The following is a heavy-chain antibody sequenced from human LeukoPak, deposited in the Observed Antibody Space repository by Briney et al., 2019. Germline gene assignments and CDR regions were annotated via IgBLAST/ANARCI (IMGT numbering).Heavy chain of an antibody. J-gene: IGHJ5*02. D-gene: IGHD6-13*01. CDR1: GFTFSTYN. CDR2: ITSSSSYT. CDR3: ARGLAAAATNWFDP. V-gene: IGHV3-21*01. Sequence: GGSLRLSCAASGFTFSTYNMNWVRQAPGKGLEWVSSITSSSSYTFYADSVRGRFTISRDNSKNTLYLQMGSLRAEDMAVYYCARGLAAAATNWFDPWGQGTLVTVSS.